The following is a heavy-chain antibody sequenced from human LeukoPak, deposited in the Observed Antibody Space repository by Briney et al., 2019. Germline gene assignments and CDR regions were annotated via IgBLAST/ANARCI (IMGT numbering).Heavy chain of an antibody. V-gene: IGHV3-30*02. J-gene: IGHJ4*02. CDR2: IRYDGSNK. D-gene: IGHD1-26*01. Sequence: GGSLRLSCAASGFTFSSYGMHWVRQAPGKGLEWVAFIRYDGSNKYYADSVKGRFTISRDNSKNTLYLQMNSLRAEDTAVYYCAKVFVGATPRGYFDYWGQGTLVTVSS. CDR1: GFTFSSYG. CDR3: AKVFVGATPRGYFDY.